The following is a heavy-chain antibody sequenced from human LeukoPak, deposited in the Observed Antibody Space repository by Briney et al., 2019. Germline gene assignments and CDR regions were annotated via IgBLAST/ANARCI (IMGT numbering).Heavy chain of an antibody. CDR2: IYHSGST. CDR3: ARVSYGGNSLDY. CDR1: GGSISSGGYS. V-gene: IGHV4-30-2*01. J-gene: IGHJ4*02. Sequence: SETLSLTCAVSGGSISSGGYSWSWLRQPPGKGLEWIGYIYHSGSTYYNPSLKSRVTISVDRSKNQFSLKLSSVTAADTAVYYCARVSYGGNSLDYWGQGTLVTVSS. D-gene: IGHD4-23*01.